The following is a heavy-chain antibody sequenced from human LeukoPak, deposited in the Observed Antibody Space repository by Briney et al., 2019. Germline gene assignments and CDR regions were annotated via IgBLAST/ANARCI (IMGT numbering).Heavy chain of an antibody. CDR1: GFTFSSYA. CDR3: ASGYYDFWSGYFN. CDR2: ISYDGSNK. Sequence: GRSLRPSCAASGFTFSSYAMHWVRQAPGKGLEWVAVISYDGSNKYYADSVKGRFTISRDNSKNTLYLQMNSLRAEDTAVYYCASGYYDFWSGYFNWGQGTLVTVSS. V-gene: IGHV3-30-3*01. D-gene: IGHD3-3*01. J-gene: IGHJ4*02.